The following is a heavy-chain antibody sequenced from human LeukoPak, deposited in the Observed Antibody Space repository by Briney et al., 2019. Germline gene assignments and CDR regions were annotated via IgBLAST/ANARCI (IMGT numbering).Heavy chain of an antibody. J-gene: IGHJ6*02. V-gene: IGHV4-59*01. CDR3: ARAAYYGSGSHYYYYGMDV. Sequence: PSETLSLTCTVSGGSISSYYWSWVRQPPGKGLEWVGYIYYSGSTNYNPSLKSRVTISVDTSKNKFSLKLSSVTAADTAVYYCARAAYYGSGSHYYYYGMDVWGQGTTVTVSS. D-gene: IGHD3-10*01. CDR2: IYYSGST. CDR1: GGSISSYY.